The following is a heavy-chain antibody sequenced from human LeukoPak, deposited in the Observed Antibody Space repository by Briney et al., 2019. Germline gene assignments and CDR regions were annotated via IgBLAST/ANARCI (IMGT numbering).Heavy chain of an antibody. J-gene: IGHJ2*01. V-gene: IGHV4-39*07. CDR1: GGSISSSIYY. Sequence: SETLSLTCIVSGGSISSSIYYWAWVRQPPGKGLEWIGTVFYDGATQYSPSLRSRVTISVDKSKNQFSLRLSSVTAADTAVYYCASMRGWDHSSLWGRGTLVTVSS. CDR2: VFYDGAT. D-gene: IGHD6-19*01. CDR3: ASMRGWDHSSL.